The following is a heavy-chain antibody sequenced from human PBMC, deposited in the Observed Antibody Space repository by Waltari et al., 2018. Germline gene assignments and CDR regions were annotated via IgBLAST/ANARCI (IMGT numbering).Heavy chain of an antibody. V-gene: IGHV3-30*18. D-gene: IGHD3-10*01. Sequence: QVQLVESGGGVVQPGRSLRLSCAASGFTFNTYGMHWVRQAPGKGLEWVAVICDDGSNKFYADSVKGRFTISRDNSRNTVDLQMSSLRVEDTAVYYCAKDPLLWFGERYYFDYWGQGTLVTVSS. CDR1: GFTFNTYG. CDR3: AKDPLLWFGERYYFDY. J-gene: IGHJ4*02. CDR2: ICDDGSNK.